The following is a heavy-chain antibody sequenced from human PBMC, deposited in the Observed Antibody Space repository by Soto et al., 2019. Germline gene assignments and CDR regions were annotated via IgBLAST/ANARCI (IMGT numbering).Heavy chain of an antibody. CDR3: ASDRGVVTSGSAYYFDY. D-gene: IGHD2-2*01. Sequence: QVQLVQSGPEVKKPGASVKVSCKATGYTFRSYGVTWVRQAPGQGLEWMGWISGYNGNTEYAQKLQGRVTMTTDTSTSTVYLELRSLGSADTAVYYCASDRGVVTSGSAYYFDYWGQGTLVTVSS. J-gene: IGHJ4*02. V-gene: IGHV1-18*01. CDR2: ISGYNGNT. CDR1: GYTFRSYG.